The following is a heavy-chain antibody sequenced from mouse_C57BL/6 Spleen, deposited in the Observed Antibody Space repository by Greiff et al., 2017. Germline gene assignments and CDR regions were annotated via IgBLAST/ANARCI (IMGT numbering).Heavy chain of an antibody. J-gene: IGHJ3*01. CDR1: GYSFTSYY. CDR2: IYPGSGNT. CDR3: ARDINSDGSSWFAY. V-gene: IGHV1-66*01. Sequence: VQLQQSGPELVQPGASVTISCKASGYSFTSYYIHWVKQRPGQGLEWIGWIYPGSGNTKYNEKFKVKATLTSDTSSITAYMQLSSLTSEDSAVYYGARDINSDGSSWFAYWGQGTLVTVSA. D-gene: IGHD1-1*01.